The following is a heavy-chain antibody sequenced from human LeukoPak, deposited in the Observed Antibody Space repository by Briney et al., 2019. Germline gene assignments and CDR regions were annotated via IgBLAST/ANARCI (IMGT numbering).Heavy chain of an antibody. CDR1: GGSISSRNYY. CDR3: ARDTLTYSSFDY. J-gene: IGHJ4*02. D-gene: IGHD6-19*01. V-gene: IGHV4-39*07. Sequence: SETLSLSCTVSGGSISSRNYYWGWIRQPPGKGLEWIGSIHYSGSTYYNPSLTSRFTISVDTSKNQISLKLNSVTAADTAVYYCARDTLTYSSFDYWGQGTLVTVSS. CDR2: IHYSGST.